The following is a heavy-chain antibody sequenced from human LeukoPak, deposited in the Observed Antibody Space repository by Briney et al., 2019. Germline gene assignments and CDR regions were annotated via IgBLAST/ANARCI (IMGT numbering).Heavy chain of an antibody. Sequence: ASVKVSCKASGYTFTGYYMHWVRQAPGQGPEWMGWINPNSGGTNYAQKFQGRVTMTRDTSISTAYMELSRLSSDDTAVYYCARSPDTAMIDYWGQGTLVTVSS. D-gene: IGHD5-18*01. CDR1: GYTFTGYY. J-gene: IGHJ4*02. V-gene: IGHV1-2*02. CDR3: ARSPDTAMIDY. CDR2: INPNSGGT.